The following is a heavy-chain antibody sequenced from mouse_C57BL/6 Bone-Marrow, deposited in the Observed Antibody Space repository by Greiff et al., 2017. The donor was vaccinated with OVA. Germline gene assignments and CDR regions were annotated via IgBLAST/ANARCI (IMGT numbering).Heavy chain of an antibody. Sequence: VQLQQSGAELVRPGASVTLSCKASGYTFTDYEMHWVKQTPVHGLEWIGSIDPETGGTAYNQKFKGKAILTADKSSSTAYMELRSLTSEDSAVYYWTRSDGSSAWYFDVWGTGTTVTVSS. D-gene: IGHD1-1*01. V-gene: IGHV1-15*01. CDR3: TRSDGSSAWYFDV. CDR2: IDPETGGT. CDR1: GYTFTDYE. J-gene: IGHJ1*03.